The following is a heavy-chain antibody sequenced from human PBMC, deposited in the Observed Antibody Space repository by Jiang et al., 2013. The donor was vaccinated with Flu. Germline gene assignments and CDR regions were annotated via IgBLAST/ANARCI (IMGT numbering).Heavy chain of an antibody. Sequence: QTLSLTCSISGDSVSTNSGGWDWIRQSPSRGLEWLGRTYFRSKWYRDYALSVQSRIAINPDTSKNQFSLQLNSLTPEDTAVYYCARGRNWNNEIVYYYGMDVWGQGTTVTVSS. V-gene: IGHV6-1*01. CDR3: ARGRNWNNEIVYYYGMDV. J-gene: IGHJ6*02. CDR2: TYFRSKWYR. CDR1: GDSVSTNSGG. D-gene: IGHD1/OR15-1a*01.